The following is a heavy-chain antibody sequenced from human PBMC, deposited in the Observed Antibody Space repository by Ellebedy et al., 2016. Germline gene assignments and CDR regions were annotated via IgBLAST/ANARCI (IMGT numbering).Heavy chain of an antibody. CDR1: GYTFSSYG. Sequence: ASVKVSXXASGYTFSSYGISWVRQAPGEGLEWMGWISVYNGNRNYAQKFQGRVTMTTDTSTSTAYMELRSLRSDDTAVYYCARDVRSGFSVHWFGPWGQGTLVTVSS. CDR2: ISVYNGNR. J-gene: IGHJ5*02. CDR3: ARDVRSGFSVHWFGP. D-gene: IGHD3-10*01. V-gene: IGHV1-18*01.